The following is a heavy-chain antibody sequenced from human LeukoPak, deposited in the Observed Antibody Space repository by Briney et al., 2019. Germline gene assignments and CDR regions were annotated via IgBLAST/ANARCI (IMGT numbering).Heavy chain of an antibody. CDR3: ARDGQWDSGYYYYMDV. V-gene: IGHV1-69*06. J-gene: IGHJ6*03. CDR1: GGTFSSYA. D-gene: IGHD1-26*01. Sequence: GASVKVSCKASGGTFSSYAISWVRQAPGQGLEWMGGIIPIFGTANYAQKFQGRVTITADKSTSTAYMELSSLRSEDTAVYYCARDGQWDSGYYYYMDVWGKGTTVTVSS. CDR2: IIPIFGTA.